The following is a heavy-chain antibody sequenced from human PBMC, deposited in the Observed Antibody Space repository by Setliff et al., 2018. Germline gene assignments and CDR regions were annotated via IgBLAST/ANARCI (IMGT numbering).Heavy chain of an antibody. J-gene: IGHJ4*02. Sequence: GGSLRLSCAASGFSLSDHYVDWVRQAPGKGLEWVGRFRDKASGYTTEYAASVKGRFTISRDDSKNTLYLQMNSLKTEDTAVYYCTTESEWELPGFDYWGQGTLVTVSS. D-gene: IGHD1-26*01. CDR1: GFSLSDHY. CDR2: FRDKASGYTT. CDR3: TTESEWELPGFDY. V-gene: IGHV3-72*01.